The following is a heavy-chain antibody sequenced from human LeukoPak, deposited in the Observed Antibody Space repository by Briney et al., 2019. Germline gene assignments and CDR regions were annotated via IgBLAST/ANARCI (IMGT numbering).Heavy chain of an antibody. CDR1: GYTFTGYY. J-gene: IGHJ3*02. D-gene: IGHD1-26*01. V-gene: IGHV1-2*02. Sequence: ASVKVSCKASGYTFTGYYMHWVRQAPGQGLEWMGWINPNSGGTNYAQKFQGRVTMTRDTSISTAYMELSSLRSEDTAVYYCARDRRIVGVPDNAFDIWGQGTMVTVSS. CDR3: ARDRRIVGVPDNAFDI. CDR2: INPNSGGT.